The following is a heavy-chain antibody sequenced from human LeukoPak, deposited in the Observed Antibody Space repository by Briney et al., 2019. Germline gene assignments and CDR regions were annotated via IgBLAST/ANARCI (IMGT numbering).Heavy chain of an antibody. J-gene: IGHJ6*03. CDR2: INHCGST. CDR1: GGSFSGYY. CDR3: ARAERQSPYYYYYMDV. V-gene: IGHV4-34*01. D-gene: IGHD1-1*01. Sequence: SETLSLTCAVYGGSFSGYYWSWIRQPPGKGLEWIGEINHCGSTNYNPSLKSRVTISVDTSKNQFSLKLSSVTAADTAVYYCARAERQSPYYYYYMDVWGKGTTVTVSS.